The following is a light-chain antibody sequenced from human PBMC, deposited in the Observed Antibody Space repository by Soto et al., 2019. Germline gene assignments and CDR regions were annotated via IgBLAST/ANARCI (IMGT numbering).Light chain of an antibody. J-gene: IGLJ2*01. CDR2: EGS. CDR1: SSDVGSYNL. Sequence: QSALTQPASVSGSPGQSITISCTGTSSDVGSYNLVSWYQQHPGKAPKLMIYEGSKRPSGVSNRFSGSKSGNTASLTISGLQAEDEADYYCSSYAGSNNLGLFGGGTKVTVL. V-gene: IGLV2-23*01. CDR3: SSYAGSNNLGL.